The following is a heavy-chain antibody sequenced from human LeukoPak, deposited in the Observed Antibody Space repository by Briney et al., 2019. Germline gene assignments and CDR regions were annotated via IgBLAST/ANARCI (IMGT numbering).Heavy chain of an antibody. Sequence: PSETLSLTCTVSGGSISSYYWSWIRQPAGKGMEWIGRIYTSGSTNYNPSPKSRVTMSVDTSKNQFSLKLSSVTAADTAVYYCAREFEGLGYCSSTSCYLGSYYYYYYYMDVWGKGTTVTISS. D-gene: IGHD2-2*01. J-gene: IGHJ6*03. CDR3: AREFEGLGYCSSTSCYLGSYYYYYYYMDV. CDR2: IYTSGST. CDR1: GGSISSYY. V-gene: IGHV4-4*07.